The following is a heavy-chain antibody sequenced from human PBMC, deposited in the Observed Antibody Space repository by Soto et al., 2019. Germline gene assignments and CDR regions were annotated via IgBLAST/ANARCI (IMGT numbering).Heavy chain of an antibody. CDR3: ARDDSRAGYHDY. CDR1: GGSISTYY. D-gene: IGHD3-9*01. J-gene: IGHJ4*02. Sequence: PSETLSLTCTVSGGSISTYYWSWIRQPPGKGLEWIGYMYYTGSTNYNPSLKNRVTISVDTSKNQFSLKLSSVTAADTAVYYCARDDSRAGYHDYWGQGTLVTVSS. V-gene: IGHV4-59*01. CDR2: MYYTGST.